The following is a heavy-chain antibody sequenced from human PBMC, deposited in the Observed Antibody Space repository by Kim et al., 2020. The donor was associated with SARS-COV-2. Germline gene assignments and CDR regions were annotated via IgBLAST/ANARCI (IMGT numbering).Heavy chain of an antibody. J-gene: IGHJ6*02. CDR3: ARSLGYGEYYYYYYGMDV. Sequence: GGSLRLSCAASGFTFSSYDMHWVRQATGKGLEWVSAIGTAGDTYYPGSVKGRFTISRENAKNSLYLQMNSLRAGDTAVYYCARSLGYGEYYYYYYGMDVWGQGTTVTVSS. CDR1: GFTFSSYD. CDR2: IGTAGDT. D-gene: IGHD4-17*01. V-gene: IGHV3-13*04.